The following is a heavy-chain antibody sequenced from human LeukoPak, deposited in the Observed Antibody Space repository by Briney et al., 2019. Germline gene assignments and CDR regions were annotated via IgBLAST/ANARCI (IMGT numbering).Heavy chain of an antibody. Sequence: GGSLRLSCAASGFTFSSYAMSWVRQAPGKGLEWVSAISGSGGNTYYADSVKGRFTISRDNSKNTLYLQMNSLRAEGTAVYYCAKDFLAAARYYFDYWGQGTLVTVSS. D-gene: IGHD6-13*01. CDR2: ISGSGGNT. V-gene: IGHV3-23*01. CDR3: AKDFLAAARYYFDY. CDR1: GFTFSSYA. J-gene: IGHJ4*02.